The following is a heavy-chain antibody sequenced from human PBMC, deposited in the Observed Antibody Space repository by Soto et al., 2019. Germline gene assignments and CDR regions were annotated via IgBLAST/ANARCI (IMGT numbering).Heavy chain of an antibody. D-gene: IGHD4-17*01. J-gene: IGHJ6*02. Sequence: GGSLRLSCSASGFTFSSYAMHWVRQAPGKGLEYVSAVSSNGGSTYYADSVKGRFTISRDNSKNTLYFQMSSLRAEDTAVYYCVRNLLDPRGIDYGDYVELYYYYYGMDVWGQGTTVTVSS. V-gene: IGHV3-64D*08. CDR3: VRNLLDPRGIDYGDYVELYYYYYGMDV. CDR1: GFTFSSYA. CDR2: VSSNGGST.